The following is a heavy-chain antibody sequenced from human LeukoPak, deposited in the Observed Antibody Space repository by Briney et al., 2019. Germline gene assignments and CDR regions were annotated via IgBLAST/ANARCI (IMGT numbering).Heavy chain of an antibody. Sequence: PSETLSPTCTVSGGSISSYYWSWIRQPAGKGLEWIGRIYTSGSTHYNPSLKSRVTMSLDTSKNQFSLKLSSVTAADTAVYSCAGYSSSSRAVDYWGQGTLVTVSS. CDR2: IYTSGST. CDR1: GGSISSYY. CDR3: AGYSSSSRAVDY. J-gene: IGHJ4*02. V-gene: IGHV4-4*07. D-gene: IGHD6-6*01.